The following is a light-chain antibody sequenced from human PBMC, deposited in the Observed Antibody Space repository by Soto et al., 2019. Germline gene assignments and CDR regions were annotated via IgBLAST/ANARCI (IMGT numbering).Light chain of an antibody. J-gene: IGLJ2*01. CDR2: GNS. CDR1: SSNIGAGYE. CDR3: QSYDNSLSGMV. V-gene: IGLV1-40*01. Sequence: QSVLTQPPSVSGAPGQRVTISCTGRSSNIGAGYEVHWYQQLPRAAAKLLIYGNSNRPSGVPDRFSGSKSGTSASLAITGLQAEDEADYYCQSYDNSLSGMVFGGGTKVIVL.